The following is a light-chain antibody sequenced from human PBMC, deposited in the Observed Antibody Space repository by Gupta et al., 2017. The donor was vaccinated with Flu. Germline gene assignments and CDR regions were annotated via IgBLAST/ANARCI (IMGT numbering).Light chain of an antibody. CDR3: HQYDNSPTT. CDR1: QSVSSDL. J-gene: IGKJ2*01. CDR2: ATS. Sequence: EVVLTQSPGTASFSPGERAALSCRASQSVSSDLLAWYQQKPGQAPRLLMYATSKRATGTPERFSGSGSWTDFTLTISRLEPEDFAVYYCHQYDNSPTTFGQGTKLEIK. V-gene: IGKV3-20*01.